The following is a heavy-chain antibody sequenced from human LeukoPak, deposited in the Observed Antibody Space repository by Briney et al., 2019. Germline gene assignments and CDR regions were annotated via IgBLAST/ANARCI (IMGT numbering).Heavy chain of an antibody. J-gene: IGHJ4*02. V-gene: IGHV4-39*01. D-gene: IGHD5-18*01. CDR2: IYYSGST. Sequence: SETLSLTCTASGGSISSSSYYWGWIRQPPGKGLEWIGSIYYSGSTYYNPSLKSRVTLSVDTSKNQFSLKLSSVTAADTAVYYCARGIRGYSYTYYFDYWGQGTLVTVSS. CDR1: GGSISSSSYY. CDR3: ARGIRGYSYTYYFDY.